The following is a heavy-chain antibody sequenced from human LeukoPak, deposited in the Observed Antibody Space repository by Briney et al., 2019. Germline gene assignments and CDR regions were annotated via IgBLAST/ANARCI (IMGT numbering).Heavy chain of an antibody. CDR3: ARAETHFDY. V-gene: IGHV3-74*01. CDR2: INTDGSIT. CDR1: GFTFSSYW. Sequence: GGSLRLSCAASGFTFSSYWMHWVRQAPGKGLVWVSRINTDGSITNYADSVKGRFTVSRDSAKNTLYLQMNSLRAEDTAMYYCARAETHFDYWGQGALVTVSS. J-gene: IGHJ4*02. D-gene: IGHD1-14*01.